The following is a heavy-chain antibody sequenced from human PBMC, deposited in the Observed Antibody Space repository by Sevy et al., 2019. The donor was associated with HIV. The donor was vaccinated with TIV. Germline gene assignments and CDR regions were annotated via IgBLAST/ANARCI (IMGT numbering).Heavy chain of an antibody. CDR2: ISSSSSTI. CDR1: GFTFSSYS. J-gene: IGHJ6*02. V-gene: IGHV3-48*01. D-gene: IGHD6-13*01. Sequence: GGSLRLSCAASGFTFSSYSMNWVRQAPGKGLEWVSYISSSSSTIYYADSVKGRFTISRDNAKNSLYLQMNSLRAEDTAVYYCARDLRGTSSSWPHPTYYYYGMDVWGQGTTVTVSS. CDR3: ARDLRGTSSSWPHPTYYYYGMDV.